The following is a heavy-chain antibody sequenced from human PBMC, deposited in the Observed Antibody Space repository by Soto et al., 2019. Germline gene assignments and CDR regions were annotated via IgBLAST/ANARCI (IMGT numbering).Heavy chain of an antibody. D-gene: IGHD3-10*01. CDR3: ARRITMVRGVISWFDP. J-gene: IGHJ5*02. CDR1: GYTFTSYD. V-gene: IGHV1-8*01. Sequence: ASVKVSCKASGYTFTSYDINWVRQATGQGLEWMGWMNPNSGNTGYAQKFQGRVTMTRNTSISTAHMELSSLRSEDTAVYYCARRITMVRGVISWFDPWGQGTLVTVSS. CDR2: MNPNSGNT.